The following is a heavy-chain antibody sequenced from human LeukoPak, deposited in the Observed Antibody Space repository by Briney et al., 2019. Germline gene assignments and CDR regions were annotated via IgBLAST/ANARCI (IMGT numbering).Heavy chain of an antibody. CDR2: ISGSGGST. V-gene: IGHV3-23*01. D-gene: IGHD3-10*01. CDR3: AKSAPSRMVRGVIPFDY. CDR1: GFTFSSYA. J-gene: IGHJ4*02. Sequence: PGGSLRLSCAASGFTFSSYAMSWVRQAPGKGLEWVSAISGSGGSTYYADSGKGRFTISRDNSKNTLYLQMNSLRAEDTAVYYCAKSAPSRMVRGVIPFDYWGQGTLVTVSS.